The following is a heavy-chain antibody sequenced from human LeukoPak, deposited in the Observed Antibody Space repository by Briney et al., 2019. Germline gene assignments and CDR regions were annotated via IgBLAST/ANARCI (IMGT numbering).Heavy chain of an antibody. J-gene: IGHJ6*03. CDR3: ARGRVATYDFWSGQNYYYYYMDV. CDR1: GGSFSGYY. CDR2: IKHSGST. Sequence: SETLSLTCAVYGGSFSGYYWSWIRQPPGKGLEWIGEIKHSGSTNYNPSLKSRVTISVDTSKNQFSLKLSSVTAADTAVYYCARGRVATYDFWSGQNYYYYYMDVWGKGTTVTVSS. D-gene: IGHD3-3*01. V-gene: IGHV4-34*01.